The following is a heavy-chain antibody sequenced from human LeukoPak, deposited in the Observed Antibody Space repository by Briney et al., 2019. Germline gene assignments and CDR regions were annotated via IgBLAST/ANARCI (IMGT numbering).Heavy chain of an antibody. Sequence: SETLSLTCTVSGGSISSSSYYWGWIRQPPETGLDWNRSIYYSGRTYYNPSLKSRVTISVDTSKNPFSLKLSSVTAADTAVYYCARHLRTQGTYRSGWTDDAFDIWGQGTMVTVSS. CDR3: ARHLRTQGTYRSGWTDDAFDI. CDR1: GGSISSSSYY. D-gene: IGHD6-19*01. V-gene: IGHV4-39*01. CDR2: IYYSGRT. J-gene: IGHJ3*02.